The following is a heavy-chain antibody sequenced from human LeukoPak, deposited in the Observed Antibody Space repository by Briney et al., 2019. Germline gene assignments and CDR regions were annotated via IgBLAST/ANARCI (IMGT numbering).Heavy chain of an antibody. J-gene: IGHJ5*02. CDR3: ARVYCSRTSCYNWFDP. CDR1: GGTFSSYA. V-gene: IGHV1-69*04. CDR2: IIPILGIA. Sequence: SVKVSCKASGGTFSSYAISWVRQAPGQGLEWMGRIIPILGIANYAQKSQGRVTITADKSTSTAYMELSSLRSEDTAMYYCARVYCSRTSCYNWFDPWGQGTLVTVSS. D-gene: IGHD2-2*01.